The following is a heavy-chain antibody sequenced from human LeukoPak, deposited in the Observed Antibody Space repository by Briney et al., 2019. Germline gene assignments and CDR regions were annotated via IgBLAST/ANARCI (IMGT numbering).Heavy chain of an antibody. CDR2: ISVYNGNT. CDR3: ARGDKTMMHWFDP. V-gene: IGHV1-18*01. CDR1: GYTFTSYG. J-gene: IGHJ5*02. Sequence: GASVKVSCKASGYTFTSYGISWVRRAPGQGLEWMGWISVYNGNTNYVQKFQDRVTMTTDTSTSTAYMELRSLRSDDTAVYYCARGDKTMMHWFDPWGQGTLVTVSS. D-gene: IGHD2-21*01.